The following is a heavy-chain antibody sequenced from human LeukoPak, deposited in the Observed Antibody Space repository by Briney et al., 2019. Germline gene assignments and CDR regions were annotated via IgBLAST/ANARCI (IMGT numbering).Heavy chain of an antibody. CDR2: IYHSGSS. V-gene: IGHV4-38-2*01. CDR1: DYSISSGYY. CDR3: ARAGSGSRDYFDY. Sequence: SETLSLTCAVSDYSISSGYYWGWIRQPPGKGLEWIGSIYHSGSSYYNPSLKSRGSFSVDTSKNHFSLKLTSVTAVDTAVYYCARAGSGSRDYFDYWGQGTLVTVSS. D-gene: IGHD2-15*01. J-gene: IGHJ4*02.